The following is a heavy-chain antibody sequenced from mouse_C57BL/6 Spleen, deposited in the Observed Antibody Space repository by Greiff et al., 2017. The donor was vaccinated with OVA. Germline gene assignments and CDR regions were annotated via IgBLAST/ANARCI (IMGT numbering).Heavy chain of an antibody. CDR1: GYSITSGYY. V-gene: IGHV3-6*01. Sequence: EVQLLQSGPGLVKPSQSLSLTCSVTGYSITSGYYWNWIRQFPGNKLEWMGYISYDGSNNYNPSLKNRISITRDTSKNQFFLKLNSVTTEDTAAYCCAREGYWDVADWGQGTLVTVSA. D-gene: IGHD4-1*01. CDR3: AREGYWDVAD. J-gene: IGHJ3*01. CDR2: ISYDGSN.